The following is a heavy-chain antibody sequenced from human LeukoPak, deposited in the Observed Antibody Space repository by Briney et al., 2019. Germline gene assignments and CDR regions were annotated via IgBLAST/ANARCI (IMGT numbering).Heavy chain of an antibody. J-gene: IGHJ4*02. D-gene: IGHD3-22*01. V-gene: IGHV1-2*02. CDR3: ARLYYYDSSGYFNFDY. CDR1: GYTFTGYY. Sequence: ASVKVSCKASGYTFTGYYMHWVRQAPGQGLEWMGWINPNSGGTNYAQKFQGRVTMTRDTSISTAYMELSRLRSDDTAVYYCARLYYYDSSGYFNFDYWGQGTLVTASS. CDR2: INPNSGGT.